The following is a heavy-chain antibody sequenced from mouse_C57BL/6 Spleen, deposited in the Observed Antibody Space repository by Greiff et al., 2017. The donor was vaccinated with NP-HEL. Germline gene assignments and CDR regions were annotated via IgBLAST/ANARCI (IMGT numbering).Heavy chain of an antibody. CDR3: ARWDSSGYRGYYAMDY. D-gene: IGHD3-2*02. CDR1: GYTFTSYW. CDR2: IDPSDSYT. J-gene: IGHJ4*01. V-gene: IGHV1-50*01. Sequence: QVQLQQPGAELVKPGASVKLSCKASGYTFTSYWMQWVKQRPGQGLEWIGEIDPSDSYTNYNQKFKGKATLTVDTSSSTAYMQLSSLTSEDSAVYYCARWDSSGYRGYYAMDYWGQGTSVTVSS.